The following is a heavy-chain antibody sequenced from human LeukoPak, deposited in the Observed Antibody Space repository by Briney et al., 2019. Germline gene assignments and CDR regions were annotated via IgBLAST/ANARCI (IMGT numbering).Heavy chain of an antibody. CDR1: GFTFSNYA. J-gene: IGHJ4*02. CDR3: ASDRVLGSGSLDN. V-gene: IGHV3-74*01. Sequence: GGSLRLSCTVSGFTFSNYAMNWVRQAPGKGLEWVSRIRGDWHDATYADSVKGRFTISRDNAQNTLYLQMNSLRVEDTAVYYCASDRVLGSGSLDNWGQGTLVTVSS. D-gene: IGHD3-10*01. CDR2: IRGDWHDA.